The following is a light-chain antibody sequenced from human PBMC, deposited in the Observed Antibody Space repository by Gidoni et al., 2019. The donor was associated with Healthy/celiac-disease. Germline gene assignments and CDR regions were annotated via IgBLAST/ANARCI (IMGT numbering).Light chain of an antibody. J-gene: IGKJ3*01. CDR2: WAS. V-gene: IGKV4-1*01. Sequence: DIVMSQSPDSLAVSLGERATINCKSSQSVLYSSNNKNYLAWYQQKPGQPPKLLIYWASTRDAGVPDRFSGSGSGTYFTLTISSLQAEDVAVYYCQQYYSWFTFGPGTKVDIK. CDR1: QSVLYSSNNKNY. CDR3: QQYYSWFT.